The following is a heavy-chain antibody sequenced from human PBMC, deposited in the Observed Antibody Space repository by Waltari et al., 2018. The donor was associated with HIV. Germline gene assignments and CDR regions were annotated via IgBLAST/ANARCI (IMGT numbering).Heavy chain of an antibody. V-gene: IGHV3-23*01. CDR3: AKARALVVVAATNY. CDR1: GFTFGSYA. J-gene: IGHJ4*02. CDR2: ISGSGDNK. Sequence: EVQLLESGGGLVQPGGSLRLSCAASGFTFGSYAMSWVRQAPGRGWVGVSNISGSGDNKDYGDSLKGRFTISRDNSKNAVYLQMNSLRAEDSAVYYCAKARALVVVAATNYWGQGTLVTVSS. D-gene: IGHD2-15*01.